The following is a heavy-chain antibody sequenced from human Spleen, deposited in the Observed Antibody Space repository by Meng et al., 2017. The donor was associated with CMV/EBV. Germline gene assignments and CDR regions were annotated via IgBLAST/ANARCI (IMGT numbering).Heavy chain of an antibody. J-gene: IGHJ6*02. CDR1: GFTFSNHA. CDR2: ISYDGNKK. Sequence: GESLKISCAASGFTFSNHAMHWVRQAPGKGLEWVAAISYDGNKKYYADSVKGRFTISRDNSENTLYLQMNSLRVEDTAVYYCAKGVLHYYYAMDVWGQGTTVTVSS. CDR3: AKGVLHYYYAMDV. D-gene: IGHD2-8*01. V-gene: IGHV3-30*04.